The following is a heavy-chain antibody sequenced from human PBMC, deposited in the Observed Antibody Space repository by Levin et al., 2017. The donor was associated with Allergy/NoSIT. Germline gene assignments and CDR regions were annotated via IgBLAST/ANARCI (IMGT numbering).Heavy chain of an antibody. CDR3: AKEGGYYDTSGYYFDY. CDR2: ISDSGNNT. Sequence: PGGSLRLSCAASGFTFSSYAMSWVRQAPGKGLEWVSVISDSGNNTYYADSVKGRFTISRSNSKNTLYLQMNSLRAEDTAVYSCAKEGGYYDTSGYYFDYWGQGTLVTVSS. CDR1: GFTFSSYA. V-gene: IGHV3-23*01. D-gene: IGHD3-22*01. J-gene: IGHJ4*02.